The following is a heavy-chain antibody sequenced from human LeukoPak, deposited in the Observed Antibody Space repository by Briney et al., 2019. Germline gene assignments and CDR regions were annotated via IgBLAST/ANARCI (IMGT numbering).Heavy chain of an antibody. CDR3: ARGYYDSSGFFY. J-gene: IGHJ4*02. CDR2: IRYDGSNK. CDR1: GFTFSNYA. Sequence: GGSLRLSCAASGFTFSNYAIHWVRQAPGKGLEWVAFIRYDGSNKYYVDSVKGRFTISRDNSKNTLYLQMNSLRAEDTAVYYCARGYYDSSGFFYWGQGTLVTVSS. D-gene: IGHD3-22*01. V-gene: IGHV3-30*02.